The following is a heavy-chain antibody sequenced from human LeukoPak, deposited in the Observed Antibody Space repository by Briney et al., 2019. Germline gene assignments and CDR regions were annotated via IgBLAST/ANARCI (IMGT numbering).Heavy chain of an antibody. CDR2: IYTSGST. V-gene: IGHV4-61*02. CDR3: ARDGRSLRFLEWFDYMDV. CDR1: GGSISSGSYY. J-gene: IGHJ6*03. D-gene: IGHD3-3*01. Sequence: TPSQTLSLTCTVSGGSISSGSYYWSWLRQPAGKGLEWIGRIYTSGSTNYNPSLKSRVTISVDTSKNQFSLKLSSVTAADTAVYYCARDGRSLRFLEWFDYMDVWGKGTTVTVSS.